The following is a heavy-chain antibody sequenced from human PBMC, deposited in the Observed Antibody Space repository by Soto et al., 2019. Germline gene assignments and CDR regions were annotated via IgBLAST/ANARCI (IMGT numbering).Heavy chain of an antibody. CDR2: ISGSGGST. V-gene: IGHV3-23*01. J-gene: IGHJ4*02. Sequence: PGGSLRLSCAASGFTFSSYAMSWVRQAPGKGLEWVSAISGSGGSTYYADSVEGRFTISRDNSKNTLYLQMNSLRAEDTAVYYCARGPSNWYYYDSSGYYLDYWGQGTLVTVSS. D-gene: IGHD3-22*01. CDR1: GFTFSSYA. CDR3: ARGPSNWYYYDSSGYYLDY.